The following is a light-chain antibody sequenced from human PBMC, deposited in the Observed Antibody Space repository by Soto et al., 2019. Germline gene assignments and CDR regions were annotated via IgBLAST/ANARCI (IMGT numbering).Light chain of an antibody. J-gene: IGLJ1*01. CDR3: CSYVGGYSYV. V-gene: IGLV2-11*01. CDR2: DVS. Sequence: QSVLAQPRSVSGSPGQSVTVSCIGTSSDVGDYNSVSWYQQHPGKAPKLMIYDVSKRPSGVSDRFSGSKSGNTASLTISGLQAEDEADYYCCSYVGGYSYVFGIGTKVTVL. CDR1: SSDVGDYNS.